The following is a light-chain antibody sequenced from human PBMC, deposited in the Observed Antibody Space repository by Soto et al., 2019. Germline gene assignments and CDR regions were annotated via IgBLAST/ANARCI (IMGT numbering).Light chain of an antibody. Sequence: DIQMTQSPSTLPASVGDRVTITCRASQSISNWLAWYQQKPGTAPKVLIYHASNLQSGVPSRFSGRGSGTEFTLTISSLQSEDFAVYYCQQYKNWARTFGQGTKVDI. CDR2: HAS. CDR1: QSISNW. CDR3: QQYKNWART. J-gene: IGKJ1*01. V-gene: IGKV1-5*01.